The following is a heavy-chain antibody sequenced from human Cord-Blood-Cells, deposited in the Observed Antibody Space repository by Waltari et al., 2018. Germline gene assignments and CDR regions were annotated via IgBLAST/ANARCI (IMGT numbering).Heavy chain of an antibody. CDR1: GGSISSSSYY. J-gene: IGHJ5*02. V-gene: IGHV4-39*01. CDR2: IYYSGST. D-gene: IGHD3-22*01. Sequence: QLQLQESGPGLVKPSETLSLTCTVSGGSISSSSYYWGWIRQPPGKGLEWIGSIYYSGSTYYNPSLKSRVTISVDTSKNQFSLKLSSVTTADTAVYYCARHDYDSSGYYYWFDPWGQGTLVTVSS. CDR3: ARHDYDSSGYYYWFDP.